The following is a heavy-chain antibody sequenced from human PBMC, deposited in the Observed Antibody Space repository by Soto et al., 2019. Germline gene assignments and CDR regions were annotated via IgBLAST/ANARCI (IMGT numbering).Heavy chain of an antibody. CDR2: IIPILGIA. J-gene: IGHJ4*02. CDR1: GGTFSSYT. V-gene: IGHV1-69*02. CDR3: ARGAAAGTGGY. D-gene: IGHD6-13*01. Sequence: QVQLVQSGAEVKKPGSSVKVSCKASGGTFSSYTISWVRQAPGQGLEWMGRIIPILGIANYAQKFQGRVTITADKSTSTAYMELSSLRSEDTDVYYCARGAAAGTGGYWGQGTLVTVSS.